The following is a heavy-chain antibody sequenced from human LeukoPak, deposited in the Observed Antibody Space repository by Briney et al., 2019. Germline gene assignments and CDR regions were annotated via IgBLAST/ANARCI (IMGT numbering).Heavy chain of an antibody. V-gene: IGHV3-23*01. Sequence: PGGSLRLSCAASGFTFSSYAMSWVRQAPGKGLEWVSAISGSGGSTYYADSVKGRFTISRDNSKNTLYLQMNSLRAEDTAVYYCAKDGEYCSSTSCYNSRSFAQIDYWGQGTLVTVSS. CDR3: AKDGEYCSSTSCYNSRSFAQIDY. D-gene: IGHD2-2*02. CDR1: GFTFSSYA. J-gene: IGHJ4*02. CDR2: ISGSGGST.